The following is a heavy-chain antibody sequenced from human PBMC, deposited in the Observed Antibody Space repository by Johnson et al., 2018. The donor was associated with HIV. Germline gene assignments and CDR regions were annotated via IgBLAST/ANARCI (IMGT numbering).Heavy chain of an antibody. Sequence: VQVVASGGGLVQPGGSLRLSCVASRFTFSSYAMSWVRQAPGKGLEWVSVIYSGGDTYYADSVKGRFTISRDDSKNTLYLQMNRLTAEDTAVYYCARAPGFSRAFDIWGQGTMVTVSS. CDR3: ARAPGFSRAFDI. V-gene: IGHV3-66*01. D-gene: IGHD3-10*01. CDR2: IYSGGDT. J-gene: IGHJ3*02. CDR1: RFTFSSYA.